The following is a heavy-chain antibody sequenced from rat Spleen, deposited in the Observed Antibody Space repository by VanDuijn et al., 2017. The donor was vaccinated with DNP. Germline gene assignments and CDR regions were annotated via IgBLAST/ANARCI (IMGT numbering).Heavy chain of an antibody. V-gene: IGHV5-25*01. CDR2: SRNSGGNT. CDR1: GFIFSDYD. CDR3: ARVTLVYYALDA. Sequence: EVQLMESGGGLVQPGRSLKLSCATSGFIFSDYDMAWVRQAPAKGLEWGASSRNSGGNTSYGHSANGHFTASSKNAKSTLYLPMDSLRSEDTATYYCARVTLVYYALDAWGQGTSVTVSS. J-gene: IGHJ4*01. D-gene: IGHD4-2*01.